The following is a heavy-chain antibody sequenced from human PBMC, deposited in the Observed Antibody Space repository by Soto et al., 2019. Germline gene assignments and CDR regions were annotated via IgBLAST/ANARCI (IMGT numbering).Heavy chain of an antibody. V-gene: IGHV1-18*01. D-gene: IGHD3-10*01. J-gene: IGHJ6*02. CDR1: GYTFTSYG. CDR2: ISAYNGNT. CDR3: ARDGSGSYYPLFYYYGMDV. Sequence: ASVKVSCKASGYTFTSYGISWVRQAPGQGLEWMGWISAYNGNTNYAQKLQGRVTMTTDTSTSTAYMELRSLRSDDTAVYYCARDGSGSYYPLFYYYGMDVWGQGTTVTVSS.